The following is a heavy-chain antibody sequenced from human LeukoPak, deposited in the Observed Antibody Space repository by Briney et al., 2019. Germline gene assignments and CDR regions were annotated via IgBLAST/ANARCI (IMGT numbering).Heavy chain of an antibody. CDR2: ITYSGTTM. CDR3: ARGHYGDYIF. J-gene: IGHJ4*02. V-gene: IGHV3-11*01. CDR1: GFTFSDYY. D-gene: IGHD4-17*01. Sequence: PGGSLRLSCAASGFTFSDYYMTWIRQAPGKGLEWVSYITYSGTTMYYADSVKGRFTISRDNAKNSLYLQMNSLRAEDTAVHYCARGHYGDYIFWGQGTLVTVSS.